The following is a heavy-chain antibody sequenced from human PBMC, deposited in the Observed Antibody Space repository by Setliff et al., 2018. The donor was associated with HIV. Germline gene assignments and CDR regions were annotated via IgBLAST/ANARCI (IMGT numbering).Heavy chain of an antibody. V-gene: IGHV1-2*02. CDR3: SRDVGVPGRGNALEY. CDR1: GYTLGGNY. CDR2: IDPNSGGT. D-gene: IGHD3-10*01. J-gene: IGHJ4*02. Sequence: EASVKVSCKSSGYTLGGNYMHWVRQAPGQGLEWMGWIDPNSGGTNYAQKFEGRDTMTRDTTVNTVYIEVSSLRSDDTAVYYCSRDVGVPGRGNALEYWGQGIPVTVSS.